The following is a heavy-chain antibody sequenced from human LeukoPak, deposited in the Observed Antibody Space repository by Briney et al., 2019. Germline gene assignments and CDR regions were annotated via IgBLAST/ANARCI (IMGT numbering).Heavy chain of an antibody. CDR2: IKQDGSEK. CDR3: ARERGGTTVTWFYFDY. CDR1: GFTFSTYW. V-gene: IGHV3-7*05. D-gene: IGHD4-17*01. J-gene: IGHJ4*02. Sequence: GGSLRLSCAASGFTFSTYWMSWVRQAPGKGLEWVASIKQDGSEKYYVDSVKGRFTISRDNAKNSLYLQMNSLRAEDTAVYYCARERGGTTVTWFYFDYWGQGTLVTVSS.